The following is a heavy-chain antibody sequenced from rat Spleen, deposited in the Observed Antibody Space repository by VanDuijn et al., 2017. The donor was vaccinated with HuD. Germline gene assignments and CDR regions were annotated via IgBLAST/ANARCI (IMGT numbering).Heavy chain of an antibody. CDR3: TLNWAL. D-gene: IGHD5-1*01. Sequence: VQLVESGGGLVQPGRSLKLSCAASGFTFSDYYMAWVRQAPTKGLEWMGGIWGDGSTDYNSALKSRLSISRDTSKRQVFLKMNSLQTDDTAIYFCTLNWALWGQGVMVTVSS. CDR2: IWGDGST. V-gene: IGHV2-1*01. CDR1: GFTFSDYY. J-gene: IGHJ2*01.